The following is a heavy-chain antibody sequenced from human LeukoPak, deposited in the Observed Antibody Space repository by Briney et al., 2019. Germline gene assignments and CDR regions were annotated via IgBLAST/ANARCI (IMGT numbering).Heavy chain of an antibody. Sequence: GGSLRLSCAASGFTFSNYWMIWVRQTPEKGLQWVANIKQDGSEEYYVDSVNGRFTISRDNAKNSLFLKMNSLSAEDTAVYYCARWAGGGFDYWGQGTLVTVSS. CDR3: ARWAGGGFDY. D-gene: IGHD4-23*01. CDR2: IKQDGSEE. J-gene: IGHJ4*02. V-gene: IGHV3-7*01. CDR1: GFTFSNYW.